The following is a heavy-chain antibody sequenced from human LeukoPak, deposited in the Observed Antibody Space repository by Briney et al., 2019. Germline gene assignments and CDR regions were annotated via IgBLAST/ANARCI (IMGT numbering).Heavy chain of an antibody. Sequence: PSETLSLTCAVYGGSFSGYYWSWIRQPPGKGLEWIGEINHSGSTNYNPSLKSRVTISVDTSKNQFSLKLSSVTAADTAVYYCATWKRGIGTRGTFDYWGQGTLVTVSS. D-gene: IGHD1-26*01. V-gene: IGHV4-34*01. CDR2: INHSGST. J-gene: IGHJ4*02. CDR1: GGSFSGYY. CDR3: ATWKRGIGTRGTFDY.